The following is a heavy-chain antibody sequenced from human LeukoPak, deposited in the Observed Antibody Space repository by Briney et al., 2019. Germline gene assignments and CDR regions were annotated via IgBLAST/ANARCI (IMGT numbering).Heavy chain of an antibody. CDR3: ARISNGYYVLSDY. D-gene: IGHD3-22*01. J-gene: IGHJ4*02. CDR2: ISYDGSNK. CDR1: GFTFSSYA. Sequence: GGSLRLSCAASGFTFSSYAMHWVRQAPGKGLEWVAVISYDGSNKYYADSVKGRFTISRDNAKNTLHLQMNSLRAEDTAVYYCARISNGYYVLSDYWGQGTLVTVSS. V-gene: IGHV3-30-3*01.